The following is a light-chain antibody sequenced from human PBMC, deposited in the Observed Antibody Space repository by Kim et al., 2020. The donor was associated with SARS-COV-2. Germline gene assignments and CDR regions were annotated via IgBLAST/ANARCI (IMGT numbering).Light chain of an antibody. CDR1: TSDIGAYNY. CDR2: EVS. Sequence: QSALTRPASVSGSPGQSITISCSGTTSDIGAYNYVSWYQHHPGKAPTLMIYEVSHRPSGVSNRFSGSKSGNTASLTISGLQAEDEADYYCSSYTNSNTLTFGGGTQLTVL. J-gene: IGLJ2*01. CDR3: SSYTNSNTLT. V-gene: IGLV2-14*01.